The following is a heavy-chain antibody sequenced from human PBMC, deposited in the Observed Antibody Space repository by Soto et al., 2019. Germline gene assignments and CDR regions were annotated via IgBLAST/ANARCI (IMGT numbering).Heavy chain of an antibody. CDR1: GYTFTSYA. CDR3: ARDLPCTNGVCPAWKRFDY. J-gene: IGHJ4*02. V-gene: IGHV1-3*01. Sequence: ASVKVSCKASGYTFTSYAMHWVRQAPGQRLEWMGWINAGNGNTKYSQKFQGRVTITRDTSASTAYMELSSLRSEDTAVYYCARDLPCTNGVCPAWKRFDYWGQGTLVTVSS. CDR2: INAGNGNT. D-gene: IGHD2-8*01.